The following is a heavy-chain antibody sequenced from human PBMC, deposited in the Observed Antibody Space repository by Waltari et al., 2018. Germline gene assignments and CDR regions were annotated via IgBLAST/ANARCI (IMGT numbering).Heavy chain of an antibody. CDR1: GYSISNGYY. CDR3: ASGSPAADY. Sequence: QVQLQESGPGLVKPSETLSLTCAVSGYSISNGYYWGWIRQPPGKGLEWIGSSYHSGSTYYKSSLKSRVTISVDTSKNQFSLKLSSVTAADTAVYYCASGSPAADYWGRGTLVTVSS. J-gene: IGHJ4*02. V-gene: IGHV4-38-2*01. CDR2: SYHSGST. D-gene: IGHD2-2*01.